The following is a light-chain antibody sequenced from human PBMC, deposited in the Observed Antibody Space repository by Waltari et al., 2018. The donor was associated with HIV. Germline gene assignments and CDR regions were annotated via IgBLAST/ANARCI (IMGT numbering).Light chain of an antibody. J-gene: IGLJ3*02. Sequence: QSALTQSPPVTGSPGQSITISCTGTSSDIGTYDRVSWYQQSPGSAPKLIIFEVNNRPSGVPDRFSGSKSGNTASLAISGLQTGDEATYYCTSYTTNNTWVFGGGTDLTVL. CDR1: SSDIGTYDR. CDR3: TSYTTNNTWV. CDR2: EVN. V-gene: IGLV2-18*02.